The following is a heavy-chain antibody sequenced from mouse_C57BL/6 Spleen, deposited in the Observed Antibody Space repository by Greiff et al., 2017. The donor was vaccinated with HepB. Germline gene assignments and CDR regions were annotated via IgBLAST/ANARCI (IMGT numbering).Heavy chain of an antibody. D-gene: IGHD1-1*01. J-gene: IGHJ4*01. V-gene: IGHV1-26*01. Sequence: EVQLQQSGPELVKPGASVKISCKASGYTFTDYYMNWVKQSHGKSLEWIGDINPNNGGTSYNQKFKGKATLTVDKSSSTAYMELRSLTSEDSAVYYCAREGCYYGSRGFDYYAMDYWGQGTSVTVSS. CDR3: AREGCYYGSRGFDYYAMDY. CDR2: INPNNGGT. CDR1: GYTFTDYY.